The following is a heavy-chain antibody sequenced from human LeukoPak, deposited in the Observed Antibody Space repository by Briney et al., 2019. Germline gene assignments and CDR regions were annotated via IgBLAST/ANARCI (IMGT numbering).Heavy chain of an antibody. V-gene: IGHV4-59*08. J-gene: IGHJ4*02. CDR3: ARAGVVVVAATTLFDY. CDR2: IYYSGST. CDR1: GGSISGYY. Sequence: SETLSLTCTVSGGSISGYYWSWIRQPPGKGLEWIGYIYYSGSTNYNPSLKSRVTISVDTSKNQFSLKLSSVTAADTAVYYCARAGVVVVAATTLFDYWGQGTLVTVSS. D-gene: IGHD2-15*01.